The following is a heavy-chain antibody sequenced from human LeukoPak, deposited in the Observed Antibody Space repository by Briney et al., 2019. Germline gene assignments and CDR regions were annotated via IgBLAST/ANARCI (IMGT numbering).Heavy chain of an antibody. V-gene: IGHV3-33*01. J-gene: IGHJ3*01. CDR1: GFTFSRYG. CDR2: IWYDGSNK. D-gene: IGHD2-15*01. Sequence: PGRSLRLSCAPSGFTFSRYGMHWVCQAPGKGLEWVAVIWYDGSNKDYTDSVKGRFTISRDNSKNTLDLQMNSLRAEDTAVYYCARDWRYCSGGTCYGAFDPWGQGTMVTVSS. CDR3: ARDWRYCSGGTCYGAFDP.